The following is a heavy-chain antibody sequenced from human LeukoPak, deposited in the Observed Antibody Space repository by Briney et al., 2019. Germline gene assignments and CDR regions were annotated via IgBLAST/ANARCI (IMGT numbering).Heavy chain of an antibody. Sequence: PGGSLRLSCAASGFTFSSYGMGWVRQAPGKGLEWVSLISGTAFSTYYAESVKGRFIISRDTYKNTLFLQMNSLRAEDTALYYCARNDFGSGWLGDYWGQGTLVTVFS. CDR1: GFTFSSYG. J-gene: IGHJ4*02. V-gene: IGHV3-23*01. D-gene: IGHD6-19*01. CDR3: ARNDFGSGWLGDY. CDR2: ISGTAFST.